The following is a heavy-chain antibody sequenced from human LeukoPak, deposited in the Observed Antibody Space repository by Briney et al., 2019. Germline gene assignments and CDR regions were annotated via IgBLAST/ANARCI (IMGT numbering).Heavy chain of an antibody. CDR3: AREVAQGAAAVDY. D-gene: IGHD6-13*01. Sequence: GGSLRLSCAASGFTFSSYWMHWVRQAPGKGLVWVSRINTDGSSTSYADSVKGRFTISRDNAKNTLYLQMNSLRAEDTAVYYCAREVAQGAAAVDYWGQGTLVTVSS. CDR2: INTDGSST. V-gene: IGHV3-74*01. CDR1: GFTFSSYW. J-gene: IGHJ4*02.